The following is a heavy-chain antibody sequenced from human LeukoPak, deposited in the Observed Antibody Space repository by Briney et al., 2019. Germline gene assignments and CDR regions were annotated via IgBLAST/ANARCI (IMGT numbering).Heavy chain of an antibody. CDR2: IKQDGSEK. CDR3: ARDSPFFGDIVVVPAATHNWFDP. Sequence: PGGSLRLSCAASGFTFSSYWMSWVRQAPGKGLEWVANIKQDGSEKYYVDSVKGRFTISRDNSKNTLYLQMNSLRAEDTAVYYCARDSPFFGDIVVVPAATHNWFDPWGQGTLVTVSS. CDR1: GFTFSSYW. D-gene: IGHD2-2*01. J-gene: IGHJ5*02. V-gene: IGHV3-7*01.